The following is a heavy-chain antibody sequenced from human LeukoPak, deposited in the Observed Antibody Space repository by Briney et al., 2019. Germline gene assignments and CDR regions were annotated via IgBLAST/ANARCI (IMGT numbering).Heavy chain of an antibody. V-gene: IGHV3-53*01. Sequence: GGSLRLSCAASGFTVSSNYMSWVRQAPGKGLEWVSVIYSGGSTYYADSVKGRFTISRDNSKNTLYLQMNSLRAEDTAVYYCASANDYGDYAFDYWGQGTLVTVSS. CDR1: GFTVSSNY. D-gene: IGHD4-17*01. J-gene: IGHJ4*02. CDR2: IYSGGST. CDR3: ASANDYGDYAFDY.